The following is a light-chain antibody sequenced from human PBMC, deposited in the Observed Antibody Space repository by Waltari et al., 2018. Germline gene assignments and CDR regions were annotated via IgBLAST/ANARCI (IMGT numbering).Light chain of an antibody. CDR1: RSNLGKNY. CDR3: GTWDSSLSGAV. J-gene: IGLJ7*01. Sequence: QSVLTQPPSVSAAPGQRVTISCPGGRSNLGKNYVSWYRQFPGTAPKLLIYENTERPSGIPGRFSGSKSGTSATLDITGLQAGDEADYYCGTWDSSLSGAVFGGGTHLTVL. CDR2: ENT. V-gene: IGLV1-51*02.